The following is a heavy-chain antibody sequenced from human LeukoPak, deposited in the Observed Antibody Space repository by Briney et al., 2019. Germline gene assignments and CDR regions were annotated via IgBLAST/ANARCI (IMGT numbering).Heavy chain of an antibody. Sequence: ASVKVSCKASGYNFRRHGMNWVRQAPGQGLEWMGWINTNTGNPTYAQDYTGRFVFSLDTSVSTTYLQISRLKAEDTAVYYCASGPSYSGSNEYFDSWGQGTLVTVSS. V-gene: IGHV7-4-1*02. CDR1: GYNFRRHG. CDR2: INTNTGNP. J-gene: IGHJ4*02. D-gene: IGHD1-26*01. CDR3: ASGPSYSGSNEYFDS.